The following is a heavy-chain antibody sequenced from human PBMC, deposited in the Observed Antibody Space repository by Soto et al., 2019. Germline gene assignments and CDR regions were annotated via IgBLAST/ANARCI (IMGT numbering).Heavy chain of an antibody. J-gene: IGHJ4*02. CDR3: ARERWLQKNYYFDY. V-gene: IGHV4-30-2*01. CDR1: GGSISSGGYS. Sequence: QLQLQESGSGLVKPSQTLSLTCAVSGGSISSGGYSWSWIRQPPGKGLEWIGYIYHSGSTYYNPSLKSRVTISVDRSKNQFSLKLSSVTAADTAVYYCARERWLQKNYYFDYWGQGTLVTVSS. D-gene: IGHD5-12*01. CDR2: IYHSGST.